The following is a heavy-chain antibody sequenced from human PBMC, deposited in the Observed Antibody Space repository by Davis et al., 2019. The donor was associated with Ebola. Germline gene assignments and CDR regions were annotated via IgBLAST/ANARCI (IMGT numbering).Heavy chain of an antibody. CDR3: ARVNLGYDFDN. D-gene: IGHD5-12*01. V-gene: IGHV1-46*01. J-gene: IGHJ4*02. CDR1: GYTFTSFY. Sequence: ASVKVSCKASGYTFTSFYIHWVRQAPGQGLEWMGVINPSGGTPIYAQKFQGRVTMTRDTSASTVYMELSSLRSEDTAVYYCARVNLGYDFDNWGQGTLVTVSS. CDR2: INPSGGTP.